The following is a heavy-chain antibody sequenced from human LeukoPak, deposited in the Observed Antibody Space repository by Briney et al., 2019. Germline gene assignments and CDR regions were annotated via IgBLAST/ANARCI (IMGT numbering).Heavy chain of an antibody. D-gene: IGHD3-22*01. J-gene: IGHJ4*02. V-gene: IGHV4-31*11. CDR2: IYYSGST. CDR3: ARANYYDGGYLPVVYPSDY. CDR1: GGSISSIGYY. Sequence: PSRTLSLACAVSGGSISSIGYYWSWIRQHPGKGLEWIGYIYYSGSTYYNPSLKSRGTISVDTSKNQFSLKLRSVTAADTAVYYCARANYYDGGYLPVVYPSDYWGQGILVTVSS.